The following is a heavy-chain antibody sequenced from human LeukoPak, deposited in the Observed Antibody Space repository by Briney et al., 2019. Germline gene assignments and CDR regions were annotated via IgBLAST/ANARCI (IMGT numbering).Heavy chain of an antibody. CDR3: TTDLSSRYYDFWSGYIGGDEPLDY. V-gene: IGHV3-15*01. CDR1: GFTFSNAW. CDR2: IKSKTDGGTT. J-gene: IGHJ4*02. D-gene: IGHD3-3*01. Sequence: PGGSLRLSCAASGFTFSNAWMSWVRQAPGKGLEWVGRIKSKTDGGTTDYAAPVKGRFTISRDDSKNTLYLQMNSLKTEDTAVYYCTTDLSSRYYDFWSGYIGGDEPLDYWGQGTLVTVSS.